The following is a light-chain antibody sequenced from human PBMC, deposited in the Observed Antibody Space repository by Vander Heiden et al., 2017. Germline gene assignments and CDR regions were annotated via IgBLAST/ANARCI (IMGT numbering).Light chain of an antibody. Sequence: EIVLTQSPGTLSLSPGERATLSCRASQSVRTTYLYWYQQKPGQAPRLLIYGAASRANGIPDRFSGSGCGTDFTLTSSRLEPEDFAVYYWQQYGSPNTFGGGTKVEIK. CDR2: GAA. CDR1: QSVRTTY. V-gene: IGKV3-20*01. CDR3: QQYGSPNT. J-gene: IGKJ4*01.